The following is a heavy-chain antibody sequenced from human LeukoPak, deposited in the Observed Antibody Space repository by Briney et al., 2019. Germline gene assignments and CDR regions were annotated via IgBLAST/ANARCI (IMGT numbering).Heavy chain of an antibody. CDR1: GFTFSSYG. Sequence: GGSLRLSCAASGFTFSSYGMHWVRQAPGKGLEWVAFIRYDGSNKYYADSVKGRFTISRDNSKNTLYLQMNSLRAEDTAVYYCAKDGGHSSSWYYFDYWGQGTLVTVSS. CDR3: AKDGGHSSSWYYFDY. CDR2: IRYDGSNK. V-gene: IGHV3-30*02. D-gene: IGHD6-13*01. J-gene: IGHJ4*02.